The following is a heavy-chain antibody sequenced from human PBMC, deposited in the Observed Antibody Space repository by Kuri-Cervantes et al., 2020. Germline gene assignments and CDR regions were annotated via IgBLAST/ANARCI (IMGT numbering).Heavy chain of an antibody. CDR1: GFTFSSYA. CDR3: AKRRSYSRIFDY. CDR2: ISGSGGST. D-gene: IGHD6-13*01. J-gene: IGHJ4*02. V-gene: IGHV3-23*01. Sequence: GEFLKISCAASGFTFSSYAMSWVRQAPGKGLEWVSAISGSGGSTYYADSVKGRFTISRDNSKNTLYLQMNSLRAEDTAVYYCAKRRSYSRIFDYWGQGTLVTVSS.